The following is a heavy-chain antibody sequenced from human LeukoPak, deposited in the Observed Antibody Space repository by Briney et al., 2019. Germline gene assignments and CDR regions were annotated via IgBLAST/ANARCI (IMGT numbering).Heavy chain of an antibody. D-gene: IGHD5-24*01. J-gene: IGHJ4*02. V-gene: IGHV3-7*01. CDR3: ARDKGYTTYDY. Sequence: GGSLRLSCAASGFSLGSYGMSWVRQAPGKGLEWVANIQQDGNEKYYVDSVEGRFTIFRDNAKNSLYLQMNSLRAEDTAVYYCARDKGYTTYDYWGQGTLVTVSS. CDR2: IQQDGNEK. CDR1: GFSLGSYG.